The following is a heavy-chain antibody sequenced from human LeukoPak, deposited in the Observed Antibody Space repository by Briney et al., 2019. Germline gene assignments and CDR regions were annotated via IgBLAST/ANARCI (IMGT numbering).Heavy chain of an antibody. Sequence: GGSLRLSCARPGFALSEAWIHWGRPTPQERLMWGSRLNDGGTYTAYADAVKGRFAVSRDNADNTLYLEMDSLTVEDTGLYYCVREIKIMGFRTFDYWGQGTPVTVSS. J-gene: IGHJ4*02. CDR1: GFALSEAW. CDR3: VREIKIMGFRTFDY. CDR2: LNDGGTYT. D-gene: IGHD3-16*01. V-gene: IGHV3-74*01.